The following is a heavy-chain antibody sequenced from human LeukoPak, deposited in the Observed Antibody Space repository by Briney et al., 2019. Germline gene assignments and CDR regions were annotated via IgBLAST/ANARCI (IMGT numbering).Heavy chain of an antibody. D-gene: IGHD1-26*01. CDR3: ARDTDTNELQVGATTLESNY. CDR2: ISSSSSYI. Sequence: GGSLRLSCAASGFTFSSYSMNWVRQAPGKGLEWVSSISSSSSYIYYADSVKGRFTISRDNAKNSLYLQMNSLRAEDTAVYYCARDTDTNELQVGATTLESNYWGQGTLVTVSS. CDR1: GFTFSSYS. J-gene: IGHJ4*02. V-gene: IGHV3-21*01.